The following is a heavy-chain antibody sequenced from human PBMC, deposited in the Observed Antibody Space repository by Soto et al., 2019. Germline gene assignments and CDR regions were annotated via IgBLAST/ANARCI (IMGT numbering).Heavy chain of an antibody. Sequence: GSLRLSCAASGFTFSSSAMSWVRPAPGKGLEWVSAISGSGGSTYYADSVKGRFTISRDNSKNTLYLQMNSLRAEDTAVYYCAKDLIGGEDIVVVVAATRLGSDYWGQGTLVTVSS. CDR1: GFTFSSSA. D-gene: IGHD2-15*01. CDR3: AKDLIGGEDIVVVVAATRLGSDY. CDR2: ISGSGGST. V-gene: IGHV3-23*01. J-gene: IGHJ4*02.